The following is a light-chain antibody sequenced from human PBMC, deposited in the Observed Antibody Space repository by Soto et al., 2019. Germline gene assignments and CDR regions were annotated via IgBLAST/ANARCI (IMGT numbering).Light chain of an antibody. J-gene: IGKJ1*01. CDR3: QQYVSSPWA. V-gene: IGKV3-20*01. CDR1: QSVTNSF. Sequence: EIVSAQSPGTPALSPGGRATLSCRASQSVTNSFLAWYQQKPGQAPRLLIYGASRRATGIPDRFTGSGSGTDFTLTISRLEPEDFAVYYCQQYVSSPWAFGQGTKVDIK. CDR2: GAS.